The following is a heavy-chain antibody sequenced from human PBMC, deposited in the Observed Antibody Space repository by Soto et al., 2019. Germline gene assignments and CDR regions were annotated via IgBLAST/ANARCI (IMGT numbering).Heavy chain of an antibody. J-gene: IGHJ4*02. Sequence: SETLSLTCAVYGGSFSGYYWSWIRQPPGKGLEWIGYIYHSGSTYYNPSLKSRVTISVDRSKNQFSLKLSSVTAADTAVYYCARRYGDYFDFWGQGTLVTVSS. CDR2: IYHSGST. V-gene: IGHV4-34*01. CDR3: ARRYGDYFDF. D-gene: IGHD4-17*01. CDR1: GGSFSGYY.